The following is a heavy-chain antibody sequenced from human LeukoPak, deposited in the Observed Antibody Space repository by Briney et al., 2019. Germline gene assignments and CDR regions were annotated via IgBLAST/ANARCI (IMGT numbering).Heavy chain of an antibody. CDR1: GFTFSSYS. J-gene: IGHJ4*02. CDR3: ARDRAANADTAMGTLDY. V-gene: IGHV3-21*01. Sequence: PGGSLRLSCAASGFTFSSYSMNWVRQAPGKGLEWVSSISSSSSYIYYADSVKGRFTISRDNAKNSLYLQMNSLRAEDTAVYYCARDRAANADTAMGTLDYWGQGTLVTVSS. D-gene: IGHD5-18*01. CDR2: ISSSSSYI.